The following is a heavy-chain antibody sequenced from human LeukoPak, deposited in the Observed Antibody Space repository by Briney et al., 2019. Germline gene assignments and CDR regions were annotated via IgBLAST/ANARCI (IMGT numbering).Heavy chain of an antibody. CDR2: VYSGGNI. J-gene: IGHJ5*02. V-gene: IGHV3-66*01. Sequence: GGSLRLSCAASGFTVSTNYMTWVRQAPGKGLEWVSVVYSGGNIYYADSVKGRFTISRDNSKDTVYLQMSSLRAEDTAVYFCARGMPGAPGGGFCDQWGHGTLVTVSS. D-gene: IGHD3-16*01. CDR3: ARGMPGAPGGGFCDQ. CDR1: GFTVSTNY.